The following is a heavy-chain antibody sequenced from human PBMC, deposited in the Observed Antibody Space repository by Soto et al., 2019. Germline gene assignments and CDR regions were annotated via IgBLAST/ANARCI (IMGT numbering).Heavy chain of an antibody. Sequence: GGSLRLSCAASGFTLSSYSMNWGRQAPGKGLEWVSSISSSSSYIYYADSVKGRFTISRDNAKNSLYLQMNSLRAEDTAVYYCARDADGGYQLLSPPHHGMDVWGQGPTVTVSS. CDR3: ARDADGGYQLLSPPHHGMDV. CDR1: GFTLSSYS. J-gene: IGHJ6*02. D-gene: IGHD2-2*01. CDR2: ISSSSSYI. V-gene: IGHV3-21*01.